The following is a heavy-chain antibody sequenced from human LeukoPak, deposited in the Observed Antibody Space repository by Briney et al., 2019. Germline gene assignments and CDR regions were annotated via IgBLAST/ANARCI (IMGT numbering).Heavy chain of an antibody. CDR3: ARQSRETHSVYEYYFDY. J-gene: IGHJ4*02. Sequence: VGSLRLSCVASGFTFSDSYMTWIRQAPGKGLEWVSHISNSDNTKYYAVSVKGRFTVSRDNAMDSLYLQMNSLRAEDTAMYYCARQSRETHSVYEYYFDYWGQGALVTVSS. V-gene: IGHV3-11*01. CDR1: GFTFSDSY. D-gene: IGHD5/OR15-5a*01. CDR2: ISNSDNTK.